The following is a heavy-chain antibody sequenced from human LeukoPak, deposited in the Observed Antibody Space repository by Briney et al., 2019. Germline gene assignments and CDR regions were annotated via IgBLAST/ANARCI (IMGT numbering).Heavy chain of an antibody. D-gene: IGHD6-6*01. CDR3: ARDKGTSYLSSFDY. CDR1: GYTFTSYG. J-gene: IGHJ4*02. Sequence: ASVKVSCKASGYTFTSYGITWVRQAPGQGLEWMGWISAYNGNTNYAQKLQGRVTMTTDTSTSTAYMELRSLRSDDTAVYYCARDKGTSYLSSFDYWGQGTLVTVSS. V-gene: IGHV1-18*01. CDR2: ISAYNGNT.